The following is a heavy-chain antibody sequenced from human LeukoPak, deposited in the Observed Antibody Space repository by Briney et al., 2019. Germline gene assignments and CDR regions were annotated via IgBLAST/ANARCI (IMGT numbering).Heavy chain of an antibody. CDR3: ARFRGSYYGMDV. CDR1: GYTFIKYY. J-gene: IGHJ6*02. D-gene: IGHD1-26*01. V-gene: IGHV1-46*01. CDR2: INPSSGGT. Sequence: ASVKVSCKASGYTFIKYYMHWVRQAPGQGLEWMGVINPSSGGTSYPQKFQGRVTMTRDTSTSTVYMELSSLRSEDTAVYYCARFRGSYYGMDVWGQGTTVTVSS.